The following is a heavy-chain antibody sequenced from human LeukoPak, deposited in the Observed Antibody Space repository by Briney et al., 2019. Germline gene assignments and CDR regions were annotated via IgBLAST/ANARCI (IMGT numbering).Heavy chain of an antibody. V-gene: IGHV3-30*03. CDR1: GFGVSSND. Sequence: RTGGSLRLSCAASGFGVSSNDMSWVRQAPGKGLEWVAVISYDGSNKYYADSVKGRFTISRDNSKNTLYLQMNSLRAEDTAVYYCAIISGNDAFDIWSQGTMVTVSS. J-gene: IGHJ3*02. D-gene: IGHD1-14*01. CDR2: ISYDGSNK. CDR3: AIISGNDAFDI.